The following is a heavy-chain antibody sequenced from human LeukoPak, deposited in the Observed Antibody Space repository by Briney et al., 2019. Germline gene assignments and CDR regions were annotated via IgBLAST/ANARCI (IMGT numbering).Heavy chain of an antibody. CDR3: AREFPGLSNIRDFDY. CDR1: GGTFSSYA. Sequence: SVKVSCKASGGTFSSYAISWVRQAPGQGLEWMGRIIPILGIANYAQKFQGRVTITADKSTSTAYMELSSLRSDDTAVYYCAREFPGLSNIRDFDYWGQGTLVTVSS. D-gene: IGHD1/OR15-1a*01. CDR2: IIPILGIA. J-gene: IGHJ4*02. V-gene: IGHV1-69*04.